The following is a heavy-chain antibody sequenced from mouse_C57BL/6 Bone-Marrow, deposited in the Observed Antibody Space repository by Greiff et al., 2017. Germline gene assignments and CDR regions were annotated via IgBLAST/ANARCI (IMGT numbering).Heavy chain of an antibody. Sequence: QVHVKQSGAELVKPGASVKMSCKASGYTFTSYWITWVKQRPGQGLEWIGDIYPGSGSTNYNEKFKSKATLTVDTSSSTAYMQLSSLTSEDSAVYYCARYYYYGSSYAMDYWGQGTSVTVSS. D-gene: IGHD1-1*01. J-gene: IGHJ4*01. CDR2: IYPGSGST. V-gene: IGHV1-55*01. CDR3: ARYYYYGSSYAMDY. CDR1: GYTFTSYW.